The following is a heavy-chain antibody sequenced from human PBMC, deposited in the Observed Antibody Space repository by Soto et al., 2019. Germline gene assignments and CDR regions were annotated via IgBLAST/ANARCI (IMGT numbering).Heavy chain of an antibody. CDR2: IYYSGST. CDR3: ARQDEYSSSAAYY. CDR1: GGSISSSSYY. J-gene: IGHJ4*02. Sequence: PSETLSLTCTVSGGSISSSSYYWGWIRQPPGKGLEWIGSIYYSGSTYYNPSLKSRVTISVDTSKNQFSLKLSSVTAADTAVYYCARQDEYSSSAAYYWGQGTLVTVSS. D-gene: IGHD6-6*01. V-gene: IGHV4-39*01.